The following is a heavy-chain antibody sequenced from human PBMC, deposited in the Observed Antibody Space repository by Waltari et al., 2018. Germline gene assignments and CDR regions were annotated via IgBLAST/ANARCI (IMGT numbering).Heavy chain of an antibody. J-gene: IGHJ4*02. CDR2: ISSSGSTI. D-gene: IGHD3-3*01. CDR3: ARDELEWLFYGGAFDY. CDR1: GFTFSSYE. Sequence: EVQLVESGGGLVQPGGSLRLSCAASGFTFSSYEMNWVRQAPGKGLEWVSYISSSGSTISYADSVKGRFTISRDNAKNSLYLQMNSLRAEDTAVYYCARDELEWLFYGGAFDYWGQGTLVTVSS. V-gene: IGHV3-48*03.